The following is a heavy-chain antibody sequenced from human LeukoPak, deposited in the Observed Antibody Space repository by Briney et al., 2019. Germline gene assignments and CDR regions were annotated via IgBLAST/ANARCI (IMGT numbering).Heavy chain of an antibody. CDR3: ARGQGIYYYDSSGFDY. Sequence: SETLSLTCTVSGGSISSYYWSWLRQPPGKGLEWIGYIYYSGSTNYNPSLKSRVTISVDTSKNQFSLKLSSVTAADPAVYYCARGQGIYYYDSSGFDYWGQGALVTVSS. V-gene: IGHV4-59*01. CDR1: GGSISSYY. J-gene: IGHJ4*02. CDR2: IYYSGST. D-gene: IGHD3-22*01.